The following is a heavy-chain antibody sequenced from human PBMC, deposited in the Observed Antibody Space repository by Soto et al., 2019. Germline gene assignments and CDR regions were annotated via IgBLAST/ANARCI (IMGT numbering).Heavy chain of an antibody. D-gene: IGHD4-17*01. V-gene: IGHV1-18*01. Sequence: QVQLVQSGAEVKKPGASVKVSCKASGYTFTSYGISWVRQAPGQGLEWMGWISAYNGNTNYAQKLQGRVTMTTDTSTSTADRELRSLRSADTAVYYCARPSLPYYGDYGLDYWGQGTLVTVSS. CDR3: ARPSLPYYGDYGLDY. J-gene: IGHJ4*02. CDR1: GYTFTSYG. CDR2: ISAYNGNT.